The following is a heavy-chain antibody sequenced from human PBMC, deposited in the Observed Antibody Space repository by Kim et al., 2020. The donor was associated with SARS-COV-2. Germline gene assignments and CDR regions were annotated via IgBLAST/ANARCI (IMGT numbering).Heavy chain of an antibody. J-gene: IGHJ6*02. V-gene: IGHV3-33*01. Sequence: YADSVKGRLTISRDNSKSTVYLQRNSLRGEDTAVYYCAREKLGINCGMDVWGQGTMVTVSS. D-gene: IGHD7-27*01. CDR3: AREKLGINCGMDV.